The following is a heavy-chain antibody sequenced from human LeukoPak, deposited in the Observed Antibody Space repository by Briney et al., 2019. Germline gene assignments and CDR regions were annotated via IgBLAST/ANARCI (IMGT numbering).Heavy chain of an antibody. J-gene: IGHJ4*02. CDR3: ARCGVYCTNGVCTWYYFDY. CDR2: IILIFGTA. D-gene: IGHD2-8*01. V-gene: IGHV1-69*13. Sequence: SVKVSCKASGGTFSSYAISWVRQAPGQGLEWMGGIILIFGTANYAQKFQGRVTITADESTSTAYMELSSLRSEDTAVYYCARCGVYCTNGVCTWYYFDYWGQGTLVTVSS. CDR1: GGTFSSYA.